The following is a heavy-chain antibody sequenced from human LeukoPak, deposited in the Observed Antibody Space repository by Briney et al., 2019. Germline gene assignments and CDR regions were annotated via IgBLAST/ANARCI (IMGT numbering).Heavy chain of an antibody. D-gene: IGHD3-3*01. CDR3: ARSFLEWPNLYFDY. J-gene: IGHJ4*02. Sequence: PSETLSLTCTVSGYSISSGYYWGWIRQPPGKGLEWIGSIYHSGSTYYNPSLKSRVTISVDTSKNQFSLKLSSVTAADTAVYYCARSFLEWPNLYFDYWGQGTLVTVSS. CDR1: GYSISSGYY. CDR2: IYHSGST. V-gene: IGHV4-38-2*02.